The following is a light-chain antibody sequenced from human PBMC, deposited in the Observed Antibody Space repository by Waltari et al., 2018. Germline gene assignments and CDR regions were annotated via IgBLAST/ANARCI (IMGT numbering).Light chain of an antibody. J-gene: IGKJ3*01. V-gene: IGKV1-NL1*01. CDR3: QQYYSSPPT. Sequence: IQMIESPSSLSASAGAQVDIPCRASQGISNSLAWYQQRPGKAPKLLVYATSGLHSGVPSRFSGSRSATDYTLTISGLQPEDSATYSCQQYYSSPPTFGPGTKVYIK. CDR1: QGISNS. CDR2: ATS.